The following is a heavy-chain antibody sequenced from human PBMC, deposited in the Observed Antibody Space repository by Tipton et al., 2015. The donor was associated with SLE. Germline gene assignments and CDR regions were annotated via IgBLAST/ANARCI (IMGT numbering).Heavy chain of an antibody. J-gene: IGHJ3*02. D-gene: IGHD2-2*02. V-gene: IGHV4-61*05. CDR1: GGSISSSSYY. CDR2: IYYSGST. Sequence: TLSLTCTVSGGSISSSSYYWGWIRQPPGKGLEWIGYIYYSGSTNYNPSLKSRVTISVDTSKNQFSLKLSSVTAADTAVYYCARVIPLGYCSSTSCYIGAFDIWGQGTMVTVSS. CDR3: ARVIPLGYCSSTSCYIGAFDI.